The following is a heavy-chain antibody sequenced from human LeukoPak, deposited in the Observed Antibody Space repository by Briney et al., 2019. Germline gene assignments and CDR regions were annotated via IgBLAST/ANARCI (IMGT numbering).Heavy chain of an antibody. CDR3: AKDGRTYDYDSGYSRFDP. D-gene: IGHD3-10*01. V-gene: IGHV3-30*02. Sequence: GGSLRLSCAASGFTFSSYDMHWVRQAPGKGLGWVAFIRYDGSHKYYADSVKGRFTISRDNSKNTLYLQMNSLRAEDTAVYYCAKDGRTYDYDSGYSRFDPWGQGTLVTVSS. J-gene: IGHJ5*02. CDR1: GFTFSSYD. CDR2: IRYDGSHK.